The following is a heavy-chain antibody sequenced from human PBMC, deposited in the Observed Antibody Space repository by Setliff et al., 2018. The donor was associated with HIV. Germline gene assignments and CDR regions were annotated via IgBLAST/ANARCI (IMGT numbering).Heavy chain of an antibody. D-gene: IGHD2-8*01. V-gene: IGHV1-3*03. CDR2: INAGNGNT. CDR1: GYTFTNYA. CDR3: ARGGTCTNGVCFLKAFDI. Sequence: ASVKVSCKASGYTFTNYAMHWVRQAPGQRLEWMGWINAGNGNTKYSQEFQDRVTITRDTSASTAYMELSSLRSEDMAVYYCARGGTCTNGVCFLKAFDIWGQGTMVTVSS. J-gene: IGHJ3*02.